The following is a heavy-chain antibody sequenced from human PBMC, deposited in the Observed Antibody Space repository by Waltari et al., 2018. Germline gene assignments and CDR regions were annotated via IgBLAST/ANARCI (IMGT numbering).Heavy chain of an antibody. CDR3: ASDYYDSSGYYYVNWYFDL. CDR1: GYTFTDYY. J-gene: IGHJ2*01. V-gene: IGHV1-69-2*01. D-gene: IGHD3-22*01. Sequence: EVQLVQSGAEVKKPGATVKISCKVSGYTFTDYYMHWVQQAPGKGLEWMGLVDPEDGETIYAEKFQGRVTITADTSTDTAYMELSSLRSEDTAVYYCASDYYDSSGYYYVNWYFDLWGRGTLVTVSS. CDR2: VDPEDGET.